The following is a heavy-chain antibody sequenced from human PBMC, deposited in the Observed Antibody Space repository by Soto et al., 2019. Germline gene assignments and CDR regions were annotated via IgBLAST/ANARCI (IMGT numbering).Heavy chain of an antibody. CDR2: ISYDGSNK. CDR1: GFTFSSYA. Sequence: SLRLSCAASGFTFSSYAMHWVRQAPGKGLEWVAVISYDGSNKYYADSVKGRFTISRDNSKNTLYLQMNSLRAEDTAVYYCARDRNRITGRHFDYWGQGTLVTVSS. J-gene: IGHJ4*02. D-gene: IGHD1-20*01. V-gene: IGHV3-30-3*01. CDR3: ARDRNRITGRHFDY.